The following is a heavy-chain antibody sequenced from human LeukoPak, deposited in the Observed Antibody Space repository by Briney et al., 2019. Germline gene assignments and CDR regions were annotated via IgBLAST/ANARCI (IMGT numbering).Heavy chain of an antibody. Sequence: PGGPLRLSCAASGFTFSSYAMHWGRPAPGKGLEWVSVISYYGSNKYYADSVKGRFTISRDNSKNTLYLQINSLRAEDTAVYYCARDYYYDSSGYPQVGYGMDVWGEGTTVTVSS. CDR2: ISYYGSNK. CDR1: GFTFSSYA. J-gene: IGHJ6*04. D-gene: IGHD3-22*01. CDR3: ARDYYYDSSGYPQVGYGMDV. V-gene: IGHV3-30-3*01.